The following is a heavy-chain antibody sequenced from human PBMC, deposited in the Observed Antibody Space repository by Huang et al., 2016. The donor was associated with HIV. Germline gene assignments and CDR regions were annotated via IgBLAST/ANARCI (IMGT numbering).Heavy chain of an antibody. J-gene: IGHJ4*02. V-gene: IGHV1-69*01. CDR1: GCTFSSYA. Sequence: SSVNVSCKASGCTFSSYAITWVRQAPGQGLEWLGGIIPIFGTSNYAQKFQGRVTITADESTSTAYMQLSSLRSEDTAVYYCARAQGSYYTNPFDYWGQGTLVTVSS. CDR3: ARAQGSYYTNPFDY. CDR2: IIPIFGTS. D-gene: IGHD1-26*01.